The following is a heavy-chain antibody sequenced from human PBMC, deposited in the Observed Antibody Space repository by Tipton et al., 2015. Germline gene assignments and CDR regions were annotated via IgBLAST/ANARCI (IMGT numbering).Heavy chain of an antibody. J-gene: IGHJ3*01. CDR2: INPNSGGT. Sequence: QVQLVQSGAEVKKPGASVKVSCKASGYTFTDYYVHWVRQAPGQGLEWMGWINPNSGGTIYAQKFQGRVTMTRDTSISTAYMELSRLTSDDTAVYYCARETADAFDVWGQGTMVTVSS. CDR3: ARETADAFDV. V-gene: IGHV1-2*02. CDR1: GYTFTDYY.